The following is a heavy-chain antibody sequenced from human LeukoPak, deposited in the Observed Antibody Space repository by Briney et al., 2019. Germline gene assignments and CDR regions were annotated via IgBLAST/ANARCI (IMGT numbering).Heavy chain of an antibody. V-gene: IGHV5-51*01. D-gene: IGHD5-24*01. CDR1: GYTYNSYW. CDR3: ATRDGYNLLS. Sequence: GESLKISCKGSGYTYNSYWSGWVRQMPGKSLEWIGIIYPIESKTKYSQSFEGQVTISADKSINTACLQWTSLKASDTAMYFCATRDGYNLLSWGQGTLVTVSS. J-gene: IGHJ4*02. CDR2: IYPIESKT.